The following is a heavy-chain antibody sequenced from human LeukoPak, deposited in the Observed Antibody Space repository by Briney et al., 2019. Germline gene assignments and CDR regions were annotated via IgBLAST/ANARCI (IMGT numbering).Heavy chain of an antibody. CDR2: ISSSSSHI. CDR1: GFTFSTYS. D-gene: IGHD2-15*01. J-gene: IGHJ4*02. Sequence: GGSLRLSCAASGFTFSTYSMNWVRQAPGKGLEWVSSISSSSSHIYYADSVKGRFTTSRDNAKNSLYLQMNSLRAEDTAVYYCARDPEDTQNFDYWGQGTLVTVS. V-gene: IGHV3-21*01. CDR3: ARDPEDTQNFDY.